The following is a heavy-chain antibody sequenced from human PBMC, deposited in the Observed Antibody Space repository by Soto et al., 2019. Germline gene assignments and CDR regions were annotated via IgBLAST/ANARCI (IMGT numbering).Heavy chain of an antibody. J-gene: IGHJ6*02. CDR3: ATLGHGYRYDFYYYYGMDV. CDR1: CGSVSSGRYY. D-gene: IGHD5-18*01. V-gene: IGHV4-61*01. CDR2: IYYSGST. Sequence: PSETLSLTCTVSCGSVSSGRYYWSWIRQPPGKGLEWIGYIYYSGSTNYNPSLKSRVTISVDTSKNQFSLKLSSVTAADTAVYYCATLGHGYRYDFYYYYGMDVWGQGTTVTVS.